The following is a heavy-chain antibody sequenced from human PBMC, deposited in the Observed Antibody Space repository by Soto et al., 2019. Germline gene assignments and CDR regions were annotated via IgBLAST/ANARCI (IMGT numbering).Heavy chain of an antibody. CDR2: INAGSGSA. V-gene: IGHV1-3*01. D-gene: IGHD2-15*01. J-gene: IGHJ4*02. CDR1: GYSFTNSA. Sequence: ASVKVSCKASGYSFTNSAIHWLRQAPGQRLEWMGWINAGSGSAKYSQKFQGRVTITRDTSASTAYMELSSLKSEDTAMYYCARDHSGSCYFLPGIDYWGQGTLVTVSS. CDR3: ARDHSGSCYFLPGIDY.